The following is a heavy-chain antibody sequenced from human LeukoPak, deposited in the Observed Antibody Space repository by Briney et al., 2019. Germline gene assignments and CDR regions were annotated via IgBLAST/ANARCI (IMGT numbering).Heavy chain of an antibody. V-gene: IGHV1-18*01. CDR2: IIVYNGNT. CDR1: GYTFTNYG. CDR3: ARVIVGASSGDY. D-gene: IGHD1-26*01. J-gene: IGHJ4*02. Sequence: ASVKVSCKASGYTFTNYGVSWVRQAPGQGLEWMGWIIVYNGNTNHAQKLQGRVTMTTDTSTSTAYLELRSLRSDDTAVYYCARVIVGASSGDYWGLGTLVTVSS.